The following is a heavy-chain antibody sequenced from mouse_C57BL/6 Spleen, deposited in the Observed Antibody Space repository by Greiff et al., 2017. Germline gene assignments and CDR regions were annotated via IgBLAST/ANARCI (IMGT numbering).Heavy chain of an antibody. CDR2: IDPETGGT. D-gene: IGHD2-1*01. CDR3: SRGTYYGNYGDY. Sequence: VQLQESGAELVKPGASVTLSCKASGYTFTGYWMHWVKQRPGQGLEWIGAIDPETGGTNYNEKFKGKATLTADKSSSTAYMDLSSLTSEDSAVYYGSRGTYYGNYGDYWGQGTTLTVSS. V-gene: IGHV1-15*01. CDR1: GYTFTGYW. J-gene: IGHJ2*01.